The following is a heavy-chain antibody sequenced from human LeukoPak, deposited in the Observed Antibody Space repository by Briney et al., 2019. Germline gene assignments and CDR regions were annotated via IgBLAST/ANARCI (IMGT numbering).Heavy chain of an antibody. J-gene: IGHJ4*02. V-gene: IGHV3-53*01. CDR2: IYSGGST. D-gene: IGHD2-2*01. Sequence: PGGSLRLSCAASGFTVSSNYMSWVRQAPGKGLEWVSVIYSGGSTYYADSVKGRFTISRDNSKNTLYLQMNSLRAEDTAIYYCAKDLNARVFTSCPDFWGQGTLVTVSS. CDR3: AKDLNARVFTSCPDF. CDR1: GFTVSSNY.